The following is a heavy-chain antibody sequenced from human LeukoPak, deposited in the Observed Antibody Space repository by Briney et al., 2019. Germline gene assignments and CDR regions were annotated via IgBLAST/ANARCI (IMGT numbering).Heavy chain of an antibody. J-gene: IGHJ4*02. Sequence: SETLSLTCTVSGGSISSYYWSWIRQPPGKGLEWIGYIYYSGTTNYNPSLKSRVTISVDTSKNQSSLKLSSVTAADTAVYYCARHSTIRNFDYWGQGTLVTVSS. V-gene: IGHV4-59*08. CDR3: ARHSTIRNFDY. CDR2: IYYSGTT. CDR1: GGSISSYY. D-gene: IGHD5/OR15-5a*01.